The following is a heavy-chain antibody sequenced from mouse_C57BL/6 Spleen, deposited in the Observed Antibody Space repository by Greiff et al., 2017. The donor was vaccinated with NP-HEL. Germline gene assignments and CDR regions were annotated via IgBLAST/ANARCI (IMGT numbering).Heavy chain of an antibody. D-gene: IGHD2-5*01. CDR3: AYYSNYFAY. Sequence: QVQLKESGPGLVAPSQRLSITRTVSGFSLTSYAISWVRQPPGKGLEWLGVIWTGRGTNYNSALKSRLSISKDNSKSQVFLKMNSLQTDDTARYYCAYYSNYFAYWGQGTLVTVSA. J-gene: IGHJ3*01. CDR2: IWTGRGT. V-gene: IGHV2-9-1*01. CDR1: GFSLTSYA.